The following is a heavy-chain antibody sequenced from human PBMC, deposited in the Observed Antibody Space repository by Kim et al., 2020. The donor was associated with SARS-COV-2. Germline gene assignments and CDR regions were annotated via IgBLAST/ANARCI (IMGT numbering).Heavy chain of an antibody. D-gene: IGHD7-27*01. CDR2: ISWNSGSI. J-gene: IGHJ3*02. Sequence: GGSLRLSCAASGFTFDDYAMHWVRQAPGKGLEWVSGISWNSGSIGYADSVKGRFTISRDNAKNSLYLQMNSLRAEDTALYYCAKVLLGSFHAFDIWGQGTMVTVSS. V-gene: IGHV3-9*01. CDR3: AKVLLGSFHAFDI. CDR1: GFTFDDYA.